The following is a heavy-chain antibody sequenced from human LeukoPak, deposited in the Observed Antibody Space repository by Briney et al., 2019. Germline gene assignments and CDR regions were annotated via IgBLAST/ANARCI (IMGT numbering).Heavy chain of an antibody. J-gene: IGHJ4*02. V-gene: IGHV4-59*08. D-gene: IGHD6-19*01. CDR2: IHYRGTI. Sequence: SETLSLTCTVSAGSISGYYWTWIRQPPGKGLEWIAYIHYRGTIQCNPSVKSRVTISVDTSKNQFSLRLTSVIAADTAVYFCARLSDHGWPDYWGQGTLVTVSS. CDR1: AGSISGYY. CDR3: ARLSDHGWPDY.